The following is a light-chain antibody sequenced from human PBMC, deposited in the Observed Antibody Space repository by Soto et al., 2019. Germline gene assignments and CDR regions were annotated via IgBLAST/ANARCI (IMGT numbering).Light chain of an antibody. J-gene: IGKJ4*01. V-gene: IGKV1-13*02. CDR3: QQFNSYLL. CDR2: DAS. Sequence: AIQLTQSPSSLSASVGDRVTITCRASQGISSALAWYQQKPGKAPKLLIYDASSLESGVPSRFSGSGSGTDFTLTLSSQQPEEFSAYYCQQFNSYLLFGGGTKVEIK. CDR1: QGISSA.